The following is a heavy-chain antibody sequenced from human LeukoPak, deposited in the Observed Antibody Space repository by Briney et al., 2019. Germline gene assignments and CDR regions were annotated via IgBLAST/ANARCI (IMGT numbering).Heavy chain of an antibody. CDR1: GGSFSGHY. J-gene: IGHJ4*02. V-gene: IGHV4-59*11. CDR2: IYYSGSA. Sequence: SETLSLTCAVYGGSFSGHYGSWIRQPPGKGLEWIGYIYYSGSANYNPSLKSRVTISVDTSKNQFSLKLASVSAAGTAVYYCARGGTQLTFPVWGQGTLVTVSS. CDR3: ARGGTQLTFPV. D-gene: IGHD4/OR15-4a*01.